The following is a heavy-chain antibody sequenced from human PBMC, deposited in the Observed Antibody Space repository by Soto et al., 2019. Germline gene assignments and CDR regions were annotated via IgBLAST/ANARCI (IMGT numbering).Heavy chain of an antibody. J-gene: IGHJ6*02. V-gene: IGHV4-59*01. CDR1: GGSISSYY. D-gene: IGHD6-6*01. Sequence: ETLSLTCTVSGGSISSYYWSWIRQPPGKGLEWIGYIYYSGSTNYNPSLKSRVTISVDTSKNQFSLKLSSVTAADTAVYYCARVSEQLVPDYYYGMDVWGQGTTVTVSS. CDR3: ARVSEQLVPDYYYGMDV. CDR2: IYYSGST.